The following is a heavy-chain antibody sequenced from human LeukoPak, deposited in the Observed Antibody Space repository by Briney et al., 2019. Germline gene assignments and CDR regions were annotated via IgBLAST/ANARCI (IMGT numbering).Heavy chain of an antibody. Sequence: GASVTVSCKASGYTFTSYYMHWVRQAPGQGLEWMGIINPSGGSTSYAQKFQGRVTMTRDTSTSTVYMELSSLRSEDTAVYYCARDLLWEAVSRDQYYYCGMDVWGQGTTVTVSS. CDR3: ARDLLWEAVSRDQYYYCGMDV. CDR1: GYTFTSYY. J-gene: IGHJ6*02. D-gene: IGHD2/OR15-2a*01. V-gene: IGHV1-46*01. CDR2: INPSGGST.